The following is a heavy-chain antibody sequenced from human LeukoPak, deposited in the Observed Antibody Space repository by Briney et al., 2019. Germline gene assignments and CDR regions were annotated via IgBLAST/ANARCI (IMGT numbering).Heavy chain of an antibody. V-gene: IGHV4-61*02. D-gene: IGHD3-16*02. J-gene: IGHJ3*02. CDR1: GVSISNVNYH. CDR2: VYSSGNT. CDR3: ARISSFGAFDT. Sequence: PSETLSLTCSVSGVSISNVNYHWSWIPQPAGKGLEWIGRVYSSGNTNYNHSVKSRVTISVDTSKNQFFLKLSSVTGADTAVYYCARISSFGAFDTWGQGTMVTVSS.